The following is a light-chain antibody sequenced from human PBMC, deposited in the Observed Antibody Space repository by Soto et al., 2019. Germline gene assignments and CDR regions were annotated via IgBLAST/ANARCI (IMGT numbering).Light chain of an antibody. J-gene: IGKJ2*01. V-gene: IGKV1-39*01. CDR3: QQSYSTPQYT. CDR2: AAS. Sequence: IQMTQSPSSLSASVGDRVTITCRASQSISSYLNWYQQKPGKAPKLLIHAASSLQSGVPSRFSGSGSGTDFTLTISSLQPEDFATYYCQQSYSTPQYTFGQGTKLEIK. CDR1: QSISSY.